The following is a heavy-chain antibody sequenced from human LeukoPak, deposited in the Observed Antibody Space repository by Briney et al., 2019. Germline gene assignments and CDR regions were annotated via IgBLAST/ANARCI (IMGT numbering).Heavy chain of an antibody. CDR2: ISSSGSTI. D-gene: IGHD3-22*01. Sequence: PGGSLRLSCAASGFTFSDYYMSWIRQAPGKGLEWVSYISSSGSTIYYADSVKGRFTISRDNAKNSLYLQMNSLRAEDTAVYYCARAHSSGRDAFDIWGQGTMVTVSS. CDR3: ARAHSSGRDAFDI. V-gene: IGHV3-11*04. CDR1: GFTFSDYY. J-gene: IGHJ3*02.